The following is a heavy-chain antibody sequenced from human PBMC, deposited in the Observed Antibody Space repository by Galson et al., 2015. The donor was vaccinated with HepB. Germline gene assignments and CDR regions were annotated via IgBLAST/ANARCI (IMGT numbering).Heavy chain of an antibody. J-gene: IGHJ4*02. D-gene: IGHD5-12*01. V-gene: IGHV3-33*01. CDR1: GFTFNSHG. CDR3: VREHGFDYYMAADH. CDR2: TVYGGTTE. Sequence: SLRLSCAASGFTFNSHGMHWIRQAPGRGLEWVAVTVYGGTTEHYADSVKGRFTISRDTSKNRLYLQMSSLGAEDTSVYYCVREHGFDYYMAADHWGQGTLVTVSS.